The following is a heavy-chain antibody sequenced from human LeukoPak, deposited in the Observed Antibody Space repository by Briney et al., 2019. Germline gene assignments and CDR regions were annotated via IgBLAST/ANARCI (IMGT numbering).Heavy chain of an antibody. D-gene: IGHD1-26*01. CDR1: GGSISSSSYY. CDR3: ATRRELLWGVCFDY. J-gene: IGHJ4*02. Sequence: SETLSLTCTVSGGSISSSSYYWGWIRQPPGKGLAWIGSIYYSGSTYYNPSLKSRVTISVDTSKNQFSLKLSSVTAADTAVYYCATRRELLWGVCFDYWGQGTLVTVSS. CDR2: IYYSGST. V-gene: IGHV4-39*01.